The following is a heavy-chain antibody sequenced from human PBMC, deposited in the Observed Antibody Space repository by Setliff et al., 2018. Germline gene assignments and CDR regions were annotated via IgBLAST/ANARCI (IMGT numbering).Heavy chain of an antibody. J-gene: IGHJ6*03. CDR2: IKYDGTT. CDR3: ARGCAAGACYSDYYYYMDV. D-gene: IGHD2-15*01. V-gene: IGHV4-59*01. Sequence: SETLSLTCTVSSGSIINYYWSWIRQPPGRPLEWIGYIKYDGTTDYNPSLDSRVTMSVDTSKNQFSLKLKSVTAADTAMYYCARGCAAGACYSDYYYYMDVWGKVTTFTVSS. CDR1: SGSIINYY.